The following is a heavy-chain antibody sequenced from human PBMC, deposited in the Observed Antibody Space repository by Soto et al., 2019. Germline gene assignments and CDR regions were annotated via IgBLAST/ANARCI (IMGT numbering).Heavy chain of an antibody. CDR1: GFTFSSYG. Sequence: GGSLRLSCAASGFTFSSYGMHWVRQAPGKGLEWVAVISYDGSNKYYADSVKGRFTISRDNSKNTLYLQMNSLRAEDTAVYYCAKVMFYDANLYYFDYWGQGTLVTVSS. CDR2: ISYDGSNK. D-gene: IGHD3-10*02. CDR3: AKVMFYDANLYYFDY. V-gene: IGHV3-30*18. J-gene: IGHJ4*02.